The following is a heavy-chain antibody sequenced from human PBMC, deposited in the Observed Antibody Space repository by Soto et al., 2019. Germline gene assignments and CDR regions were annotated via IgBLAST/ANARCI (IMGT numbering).Heavy chain of an antibody. CDR2: IWYDGSNK. V-gene: IGHV3-33*01. CDR3: ARDYSSGWYLRGYFQH. CDR1: GFTFSSYG. D-gene: IGHD6-19*01. J-gene: IGHJ1*01. Sequence: QVQLVESGGGVVQPGRSLRLSCAASGFTFSSYGMHWVRQAPGKGLEWVAVIWYDGSNKYYADSVKGRFTISRDNSKNTLYLQMNILRAEDTAVYYCARDYSSGWYLRGYFQHWGQGTLVTVSS.